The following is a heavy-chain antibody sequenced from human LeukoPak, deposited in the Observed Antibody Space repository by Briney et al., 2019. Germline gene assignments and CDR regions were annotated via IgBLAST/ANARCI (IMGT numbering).Heavy chain of an antibody. J-gene: IGHJ4*02. V-gene: IGHV4-59*08. CDR2: IYYSGST. D-gene: IGHD3-22*01. Sequence: SETLSLTCTVSGGSISTYYWSWIRQPPGKGLEWIGYIYYSGSTNYNPSLKSRVTISVDTSKNQFSLKLSSVTASDTAVYYCARGLPPRRNSDSSGYYSYYFDYWGQGSLVTVSS. CDR1: GGSISTYY. CDR3: ARGLPPRRNSDSSGYYSYYFDY.